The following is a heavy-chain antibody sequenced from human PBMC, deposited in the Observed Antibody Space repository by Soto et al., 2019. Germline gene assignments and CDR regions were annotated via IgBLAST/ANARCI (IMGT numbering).Heavy chain of an antibody. V-gene: IGHV1-58*02. CDR2: IVAGSANT. Sequence: KISCKGSGYSFTSYWIGWVRQVRGKRLEWIGWIVAGSANTNYAQNFQEKVTITRDMSISTAYMELSSLSSEDTAVYYCAAGSIGIDYWGQGTLVTVSS. J-gene: IGHJ4*02. D-gene: IGHD2-15*01. CDR1: GYSFTSYW. CDR3: AAGSIGIDY.